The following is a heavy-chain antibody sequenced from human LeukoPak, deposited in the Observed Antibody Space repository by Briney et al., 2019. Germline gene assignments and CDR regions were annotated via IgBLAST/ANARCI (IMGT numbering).Heavy chain of an antibody. Sequence: GGSLRLSCAASGFTFSSYAMHWVRQAPGKGLEWVAVISYDGSNKYYADSVKGRFTISRDNSKNTLYLQMNSLRAEDTAVYYCARRLGDSYYFDYWGRGTLVTVSS. CDR2: ISYDGSNK. D-gene: IGHD2-21*02. J-gene: IGHJ4*02. CDR1: GFTFSSYA. V-gene: IGHV3-30-3*01. CDR3: ARRLGDSYYFDY.